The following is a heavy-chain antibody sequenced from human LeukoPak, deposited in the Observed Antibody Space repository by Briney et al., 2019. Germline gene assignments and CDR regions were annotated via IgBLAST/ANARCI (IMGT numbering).Heavy chain of an antibody. J-gene: IGHJ4*02. Sequence: KSSETLSLTCTVSGGSISSGDYYWSWIRQPPGKGLEWIGYIYYSGSTYYNPSLKSRVTISVDTSKNQFSLKLSSVTAADTAVYYCARDRRIAARRRFDYWGQGTLVTVSS. D-gene: IGHD6-6*01. CDR1: GGSISSGDYY. CDR2: IYYSGST. CDR3: ARDRRIAARRRFDY. V-gene: IGHV4-30-4*08.